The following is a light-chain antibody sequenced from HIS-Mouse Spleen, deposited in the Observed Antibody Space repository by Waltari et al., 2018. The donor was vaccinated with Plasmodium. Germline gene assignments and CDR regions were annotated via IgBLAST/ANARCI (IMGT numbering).Light chain of an antibody. J-gene: IGLJ2*01. CDR2: DVS. CDR1: SSDVGGYNY. V-gene: IGLV2-14*03. CDR3: SSDTSSSTLYVV. Sequence: QSALTQPASVSGSPGQSITISCTGTSSDVGGYNYVSWYQQHPGKAPKLMIYDVSNRPSGVSNRFSGSKSGNTSSLTISGLQAEDEAEYYCSSDTSSSTLYVVFGGGTKLTVL.